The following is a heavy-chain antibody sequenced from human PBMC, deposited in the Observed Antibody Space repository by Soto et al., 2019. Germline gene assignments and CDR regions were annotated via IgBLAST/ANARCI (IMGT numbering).Heavy chain of an antibody. CDR2: INSDGSDT. CDR1: GFTFNSHW. CDR3: ARGSSTWRNALDI. Sequence: EVQLVESGGGLVQWGGSLTLSCAASGFTFNSHWMHWVRQDPGKGLVWVSRINSDGSDTKYADSVKGRFNISRDNAKNTLYLQMNSLRADDTAVYYCARGSSTWRNALDIWGQGTMGTVSS. V-gene: IGHV3-74*03. D-gene: IGHD6-13*01. J-gene: IGHJ3*02.